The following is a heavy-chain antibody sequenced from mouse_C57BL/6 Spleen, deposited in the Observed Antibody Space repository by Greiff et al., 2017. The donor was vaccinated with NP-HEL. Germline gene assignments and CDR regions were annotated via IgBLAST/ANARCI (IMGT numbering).Heavy chain of an antibody. CDR1: GFTFSSYA. J-gene: IGHJ2*01. D-gene: IGHD3-3*01. CDR2: ISDGGSYT. V-gene: IGHV5-4*03. CDR3: ARYWDSDYFDY. Sequence: EVMLVESGGGLVKPGGSLKLSCAASGFTFSSYAMSWVRQTPEKRLEWVATISDGGSYTYYPDNVKGRFTISRDNAKNNLYLQMSHLKSEDTAMYYCARYWDSDYFDYWGQSTTLTVSS.